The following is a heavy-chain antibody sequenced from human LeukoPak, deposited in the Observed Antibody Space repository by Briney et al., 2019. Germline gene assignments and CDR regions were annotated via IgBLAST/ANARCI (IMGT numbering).Heavy chain of an antibody. V-gene: IGHV3-74*01. J-gene: IGHJ4*02. CDR2: INSDGSSR. CDR3: VREMATID. Sequence: GGSLRLSCAASGLTGSHNYVSWVRQAPGKGLVWVSRINSDGSSRSYADSVKGRFTISRDNAKNTLYLQMKSLRVEDTAVYYCVREMATIDWGQGTPVTVSS. CDR1: GLTGSHNY. D-gene: IGHD5-24*01.